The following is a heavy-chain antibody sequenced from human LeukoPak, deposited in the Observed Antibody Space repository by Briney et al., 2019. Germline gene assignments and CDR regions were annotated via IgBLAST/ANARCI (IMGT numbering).Heavy chain of an antibody. CDR3: AKDRSGGTTTTVMVA. D-gene: IGHD4-17*01. J-gene: IGHJ5*02. CDR1: GFTFSSYA. CDR2: ISSSGYNT. V-gene: IGHV3-23*01. Sequence: GGSLSLSCAASGFTFSSYAMSWVRQAPGRGLEWVSAISSSGYNTYYADSVKGRFTISRDNSENTLYLHVNSLTAEDTALYYRAKDRSGGTTTTVMVAWGQGTLVTVSS.